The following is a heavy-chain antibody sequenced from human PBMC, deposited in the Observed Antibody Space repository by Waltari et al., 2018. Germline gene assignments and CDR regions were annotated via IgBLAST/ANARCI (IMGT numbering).Heavy chain of an antibody. D-gene: IGHD5-18*01. V-gene: IGHV5-51*01. Sequence: EVQLEQSGAEVKKLGESLKIFCNGYGYSFAKYWLGWVRQVPGKGLEWMGVIYPGDSNTKYCLSFQGQVTISADTSISTAYLQWSSLKASDTAIYFCARQNIHSYGYGYFDFWGQGTLVTVSS. CDR2: IYPGDSNT. CDR1: GYSFAKYW. CDR3: ARQNIHSYGYGYFDF. J-gene: IGHJ4*02.